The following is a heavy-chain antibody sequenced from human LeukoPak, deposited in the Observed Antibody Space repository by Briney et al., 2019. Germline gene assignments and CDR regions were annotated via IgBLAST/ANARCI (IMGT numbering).Heavy chain of an antibody. CDR2: ISYDGSNK. D-gene: IGHD3/OR15-3a*01. CDR3: ARAGGFGLTGSIDY. V-gene: IGHV3-30*04. CDR1: GFTFSTYA. Sequence: PGGSLRLSCAASGFTFSTYAMHWVRQARGKGLEWVAVISYDGSNKYYADSVKGRFTISRENSKNALYLQMNSLKTQDTDTAGYYCARAGGFGLTGSIDYWRQGTLVTVSS. J-gene: IGHJ4*02.